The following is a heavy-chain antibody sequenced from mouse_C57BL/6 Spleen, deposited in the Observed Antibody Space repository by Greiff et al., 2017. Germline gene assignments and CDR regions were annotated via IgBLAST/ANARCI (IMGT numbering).Heavy chain of an antibody. J-gene: IGHJ4*01. D-gene: IGHD1-1*01. V-gene: IGHV1-82*01. CDR1: GYAFSSSW. Sequence: QVQLKESGPELVKPGASVKISCKASGYAFSSSWMNWVKQRPGKGLEWIGRIYPGDGDTNYNGKFKGKATLTADKSSSTAYMQLSSLTSEDSAVYFCARALHYGSSYGNYAMDYWGQGTSVTVSS. CDR2: IYPGDGDT. CDR3: ARALHYGSSYGNYAMDY.